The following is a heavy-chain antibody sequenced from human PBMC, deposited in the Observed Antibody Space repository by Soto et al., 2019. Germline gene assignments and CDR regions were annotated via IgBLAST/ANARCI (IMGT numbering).Heavy chain of an antibody. Sequence: GGSLRLSCAASGFTIDTYAMSWVRLAPGKGLEWVSGISDSGEVYADSVKGRFTISRDNSKNTLYLQMNSLRAEDTAVYYCAKRFPHYNSAFGLDYWGQGTLVTVSS. V-gene: IGHV3-23*01. CDR2: ISDSGE. J-gene: IGHJ4*02. CDR1: GFTIDTYA. CDR3: AKRFPHYNSAFGLDY. D-gene: IGHD3-22*01.